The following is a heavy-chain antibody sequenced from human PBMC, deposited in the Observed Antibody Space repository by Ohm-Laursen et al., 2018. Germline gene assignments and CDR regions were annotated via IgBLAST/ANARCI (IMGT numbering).Heavy chain of an antibody. D-gene: IGHD6-19*01. CDR2: ITDSGGST. CDR3: AKGSRTSGWPN. CDR1: GFTFSSYA. Sequence: SLRLSCTASGFTFSSYAMSWVRQAPEKRLEWVSAITDSGGSTFYADSVKGRFTISRDNSKNMLYLQMNSLRAEDTAIYYCAKGSRTSGWPNWGQGTLVTVSS. J-gene: IGHJ4*02. V-gene: IGHV3-23*01.